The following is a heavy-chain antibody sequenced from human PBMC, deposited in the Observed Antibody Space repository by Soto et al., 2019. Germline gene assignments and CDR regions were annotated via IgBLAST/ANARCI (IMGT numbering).Heavy chain of an antibody. V-gene: IGHV3-30*04. CDR1: GFMFSAYA. CDR2: TSYDETNK. Sequence: QVQLVESGGGVVQPGRSLRLSCAASGFMFSAYAMLWVRQAPGKGLEWVAATSYDETNKYYADSVKGRFTISRDNSKNTLFLQMNSLRAEDTAVYYCARDPSPYTSGWYGVDFWGHGTLVTGSS. D-gene: IGHD6-19*01. CDR3: ARDPSPYTSGWYGVDF. J-gene: IGHJ4*01.